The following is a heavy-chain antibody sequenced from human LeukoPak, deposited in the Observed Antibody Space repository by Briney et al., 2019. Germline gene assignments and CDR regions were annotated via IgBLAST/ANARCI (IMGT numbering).Heavy chain of an antibody. CDR3: ARYCSSTSCYRTFDY. V-gene: IGHV3-74*01. J-gene: IGHJ4*02. CDR2: INSDGSST. D-gene: IGHD2-2*02. CDR1: GFTFSRYW. Sequence: PGGSLRLSCAASGFTFSRYWMHWVRQAPGKGLVWVSRINSDGSSTSYADSVKGRFTISRDNAKNTLYLQMNSLRAEDTAVYYCARYCSSTSCYRTFDYWGQGTLVTVSS.